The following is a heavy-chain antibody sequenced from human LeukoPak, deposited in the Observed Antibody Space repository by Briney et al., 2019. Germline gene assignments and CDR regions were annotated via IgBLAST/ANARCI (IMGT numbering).Heavy chain of an antibody. Sequence: PGGSLRLSCAASGLTFSTYAMSWVRQAPGKGLEWVSDISDSGTSKYYADSVKGRFTISRDKSKNTLYLQMNSLRADYTAVFYCARAAYCSSTSCYRSYGLDVWGQGTTVTVSS. D-gene: IGHD2-2*01. V-gene: IGHV3-23*01. J-gene: IGHJ6*02. CDR2: ISDSGTSK. CDR1: GLTFSTYA. CDR3: ARAAYCSSTSCYRSYGLDV.